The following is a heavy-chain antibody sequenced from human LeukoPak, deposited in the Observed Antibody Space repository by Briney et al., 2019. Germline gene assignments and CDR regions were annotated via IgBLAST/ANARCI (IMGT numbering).Heavy chain of an antibody. CDR1: GGSISRSSYY. Sequence: SETLSLTCTVSGGSISRSSYYWGWIRQPPGKGLEWIGSIYYSGTTYYTPSLKSRVTISVDTSKNQFSLSLYSVTAADTAVYYCARATGYSSGRDAFDIWGQGTMVTVSS. D-gene: IGHD6-19*01. J-gene: IGHJ3*02. V-gene: IGHV4-39*07. CDR3: ARATGYSSGRDAFDI. CDR2: IYYSGTT.